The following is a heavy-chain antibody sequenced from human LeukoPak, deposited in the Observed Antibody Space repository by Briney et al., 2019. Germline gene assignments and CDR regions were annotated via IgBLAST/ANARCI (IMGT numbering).Heavy chain of an antibody. Sequence: NPSETLSLTCTVSGGSITSGNYYWTWIRQPGGKELEWIGRIHTSGNTNYNPSLKSRVTMSVDTSNNQFSLKLSSVTAADTAVYYCARTYSSGYLDYWGQGTLVTVSS. J-gene: IGHJ4*02. CDR1: GGSITSGNYY. D-gene: IGHD3-22*01. V-gene: IGHV4-61*02. CDR3: ARTYSSGYLDY. CDR2: IHTSGNT.